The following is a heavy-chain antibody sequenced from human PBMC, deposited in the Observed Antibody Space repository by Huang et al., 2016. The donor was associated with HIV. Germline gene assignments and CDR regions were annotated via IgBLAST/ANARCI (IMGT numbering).Heavy chain of an antibody. CDR1: RFTFSTCN. D-gene: IGHD3-9*01. CDR2: IRYDGSDE. CDR3: AKDHDWSFDY. Sequence: QVQLVESGGGAVQPGGSLRVSCAASRFTFSTCNMHWGRQYPGKGLEWLACIRYDGSDESYADSVRGRFTISRDNSINTLYLQMNTLTAEDTAVYFCAKDHDWSFDYWGQGTLVTVSS. J-gene: IGHJ4*02. V-gene: IGHV3-30*02.